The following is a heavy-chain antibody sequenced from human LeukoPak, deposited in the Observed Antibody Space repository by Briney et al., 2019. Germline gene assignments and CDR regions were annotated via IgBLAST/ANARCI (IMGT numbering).Heavy chain of an antibody. V-gene: IGHV3-7*01. Sequence: GGSLRLSCAASGFNFRSDWMSWVRQALGKGLEWVANINPDASEKYYVDSIKGRFTISRDNAKNTLYLQVSSLRAEDTAVYYCARAGTTGSVDYWGQGTLVTVSS. D-gene: IGHD1-14*01. CDR2: INPDASEK. CDR3: ARAGTTGSVDY. J-gene: IGHJ4*02. CDR1: GFNFRSDW.